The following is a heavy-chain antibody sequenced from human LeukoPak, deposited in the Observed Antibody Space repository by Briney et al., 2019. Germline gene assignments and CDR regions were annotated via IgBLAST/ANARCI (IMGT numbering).Heavy chain of an antibody. D-gene: IGHD2-2*02. Sequence: ASVKVSCKASGGTFSSYAISWVRQAPGQGLEWMGGIIPIFGTANYAQKFQGRVTITADESTSTAYMELSSLRSEDTAVYYCARGAAILLHYYYYYYMDVWGKGTTVTVSS. CDR1: GGTFSSYA. CDR3: ARGAAILLHYYYYYYMDV. J-gene: IGHJ6*03. V-gene: IGHV1-69*13. CDR2: IIPIFGTA.